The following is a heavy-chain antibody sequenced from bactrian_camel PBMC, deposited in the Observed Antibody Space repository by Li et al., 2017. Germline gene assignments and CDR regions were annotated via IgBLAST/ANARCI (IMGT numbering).Heavy chain of an antibody. J-gene: IGHJ4*01. D-gene: IGHD3*01. CDR2: LKWDGTDA. V-gene: IGHV3S6*01. CDR3: AAVDQYCVNPLWTHFTD. Sequence: QLESGGGLVQPGGSLRLSCSAGGSTSMYWWMGWVRQTPGKGLEWVSTLKWDGTDAYYADSVKGRFTISKDSSQNTLYLQMNSLKPEDTALYYCAAVDQYCVNPLWTHFTDWGQGTQVTVS. CDR1: GSTSMYWW.